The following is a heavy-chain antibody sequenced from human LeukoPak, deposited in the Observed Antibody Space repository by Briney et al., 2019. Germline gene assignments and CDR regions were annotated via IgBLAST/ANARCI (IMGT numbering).Heavy chain of an antibody. D-gene: IGHD1-7*01. V-gene: IGHV4-59*01. J-gene: IGHJ4*02. Sequence: SETLSLTCTVSGGSISSYYWSWIRQPPGKGLEWIGYIYYSGSTSSNPSLKSRVTISVDTSKNQFSLNLSSVTAADTAVYYCARVGGENRLELRGLTDYWGQGTLVTVSS. CDR1: GGSISSYY. CDR3: ARVGGENRLELRGLTDY. CDR2: IYYSGST.